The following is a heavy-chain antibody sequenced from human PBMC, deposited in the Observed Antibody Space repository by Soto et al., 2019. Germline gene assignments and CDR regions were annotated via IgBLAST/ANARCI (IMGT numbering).Heavy chain of an antibody. D-gene: IGHD3-22*01. V-gene: IGHV3-64*02. CDR1: GFTFSSYA. CDR2: ISSNGGST. Sequence: QPGGSLRLSCAASGFTFSSYAMHWVRQAPGKGLEYVSAISSNGGSTYYADSVNGRFTISRDNPKNTLYLQMGSLRAEDMAVYYCARGLYDSSGYWSMDVWGQGTTVTVCS. J-gene: IGHJ6*02. CDR3: ARGLYDSSGYWSMDV.